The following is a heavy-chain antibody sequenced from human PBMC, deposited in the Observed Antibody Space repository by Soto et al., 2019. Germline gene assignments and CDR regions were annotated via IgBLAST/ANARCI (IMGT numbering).Heavy chain of an antibody. Sequence: GGSLRLSCAASGFTFSSHAMSWVRQAPGKGLEWVSAISGSGGSTYYADSVKGRFTISRDNSKNTLYLQMNSLRAEDTAVYYCAKDYTKDDYGDYVFDYWGQGTLVTVSS. J-gene: IGHJ4*02. D-gene: IGHD4-17*01. V-gene: IGHV3-23*01. CDR2: ISGSGGST. CDR1: GFTFSSHA. CDR3: AKDYTKDDYGDYVFDY.